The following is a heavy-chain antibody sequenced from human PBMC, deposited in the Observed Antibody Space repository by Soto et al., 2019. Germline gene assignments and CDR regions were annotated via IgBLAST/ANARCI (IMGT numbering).Heavy chain of an antibody. CDR3: ARDITGSYLFDL. CDR2: ISGSDSST. D-gene: IGHD1-26*01. CDR1: GFTFSSYA. Sequence: PGGSLRLSCAASGFTFSSYAMNWVRQAPGKGLEWVSVISGSDSSTYYADSVRGRFTISRDNSKNTLYVQMNSLRAEDTAVYYCARDITGSYLFDLWGRGTLVTVSS. J-gene: IGHJ2*01. V-gene: IGHV3-23*01.